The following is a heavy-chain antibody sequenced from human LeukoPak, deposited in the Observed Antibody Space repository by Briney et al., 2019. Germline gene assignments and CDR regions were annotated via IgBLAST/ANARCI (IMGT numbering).Heavy chain of an antibody. Sequence: PSETLSLTCTVSGGSISRNNYYWDWIRQPPGKGLEYIGSIYYSGSTYHTPSLKSRVTISLDTSKNQYSLKLSSVTATDTAVYYCASSGEGMEAFDYWGQGTLVTVSS. CDR3: ASSGEGMEAFDY. J-gene: IGHJ4*02. V-gene: IGHV4-39*01. D-gene: IGHD3-10*01. CDR1: GGSISRNNYY. CDR2: IYYSGST.